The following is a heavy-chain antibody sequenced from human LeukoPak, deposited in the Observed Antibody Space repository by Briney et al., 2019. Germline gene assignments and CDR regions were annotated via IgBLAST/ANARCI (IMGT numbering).Heavy chain of an antibody. J-gene: IGHJ4*02. D-gene: IGHD3-10*01. CDR3: ARDPVATSGSYLPGGY. V-gene: IGHV3-33*01. CDR1: GFTFSSYG. CDR2: IWYDGSNK. Sequence: GRSLRLSCAASGFTFSSYGMHWVRQAPGKGLEWVAVIWYDGSNKYYADSVKGRFTISRDNSKNTPYLQMNSLRAEDTAVYYCARDPVATSGSYLPGGYWGQGTLVTVSS.